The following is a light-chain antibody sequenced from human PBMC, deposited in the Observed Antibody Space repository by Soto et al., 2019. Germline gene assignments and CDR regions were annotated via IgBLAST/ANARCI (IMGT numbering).Light chain of an antibody. CDR3: HQSGSSLQT. CDR1: SVRSSY. V-gene: IGKV3-20*01. J-gene: IGKJ1*01. CDR2: GAS. Sequence: SVRSSYLAWYQQKPGQAPRRLIYGASSRATGISYKFSCSFSGTDFTLTIIIFKLKDTTLYFCHQSGSSLQTFGQGTK.